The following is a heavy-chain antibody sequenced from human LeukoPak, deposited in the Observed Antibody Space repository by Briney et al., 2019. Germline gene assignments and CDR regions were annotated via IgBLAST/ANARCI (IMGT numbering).Heavy chain of an antibody. D-gene: IGHD1-26*01. V-gene: IGHV3-30*18. CDR2: ISYDGSKK. Sequence: GGSLRLSCATSEFTFSSYAMHWVRQAPGKGLEWVAVISYDGSKKYYADSVKGRFATSRDNSKNTLYLQMNSLRGEDTAVYYCAKDRIVGDTNFFDYWGQGTLVTASS. CDR1: EFTFSSYA. J-gene: IGHJ4*02. CDR3: AKDRIVGDTNFFDY.